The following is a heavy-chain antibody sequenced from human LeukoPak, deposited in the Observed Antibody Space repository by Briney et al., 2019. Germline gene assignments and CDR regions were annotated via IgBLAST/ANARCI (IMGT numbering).Heavy chain of an antibody. J-gene: IGHJ6*03. D-gene: IGHD4-17*01. CDR1: GYSFTRYW. V-gene: IGHV5-51*01. CDR3: ASGSYGDYGQYYYYMDV. Sequence: GESLKISCKGSGYSFTRYWIGWVRQMPGKGLEWMGIIYHGDSETRYSPTFQGQVTISADKSINTAYLQWSSLKASDTAMYYCASGSYGDYGQYYYYMDVWGKGTTVTVSS. CDR2: IYHGDSET.